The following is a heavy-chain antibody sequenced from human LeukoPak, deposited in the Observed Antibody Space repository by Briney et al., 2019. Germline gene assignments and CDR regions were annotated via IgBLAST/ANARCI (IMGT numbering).Heavy chain of an antibody. CDR3: ARRAGEYSHPYDY. V-gene: IGHV3-53*01. J-gene: IGHJ4*02. Sequence: GGSLRLSCAASGFTVRSNYMNWVRQAPGKGLEWVSVIYSGGSTYYADSVKGRFTISRDNSKNTLYLQMNSLRAEDTAVYYCARRAGEYSHPYDYWGQGTLVTVSS. D-gene: IGHD4-17*01. CDR2: IYSGGST. CDR1: GFTVRSNY.